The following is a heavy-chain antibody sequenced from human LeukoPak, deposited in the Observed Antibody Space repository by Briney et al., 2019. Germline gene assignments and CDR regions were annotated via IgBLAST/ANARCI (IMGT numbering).Heavy chain of an antibody. D-gene: IGHD5-18*01. CDR3: ARDYNYGLDY. CDR2: ISIGSGTTT. V-gene: IGHV3-48*01. Sequence: PGGSLRLSCAASGFTFSSYSMNCVRHAPGKGLEWLSYISIGSGTTTHYADSVKGRFTISRDNAQNSLYLQMNSLRADYTAVYYCARDYNYGLDYWGQGNLVTVSS. J-gene: IGHJ4*02. CDR1: GFTFSSYS.